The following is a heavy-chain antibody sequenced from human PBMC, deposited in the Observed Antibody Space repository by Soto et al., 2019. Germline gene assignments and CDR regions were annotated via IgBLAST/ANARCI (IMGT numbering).Heavy chain of an antibody. CDR3: ATATNYGGQFDY. J-gene: IGHJ4*02. D-gene: IGHD4-17*01. Sequence: ASVKVSCKASGYTFTSYAMHWVRQAPGQRLEWMGWINAGNGNTKYSQKFQGRVTITRDTSASTAYMELSSLRSEDTAVYYCATATNYGGQFDYRGQRTLVTVSS. CDR1: GYTFTSYA. CDR2: INAGNGNT. V-gene: IGHV1-3*01.